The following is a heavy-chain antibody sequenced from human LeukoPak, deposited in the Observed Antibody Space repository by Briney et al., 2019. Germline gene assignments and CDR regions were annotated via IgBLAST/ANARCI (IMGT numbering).Heavy chain of an antibody. CDR1: GGSISSYY. J-gene: IGHJ4*02. V-gene: IGHV4-59*01. CDR2: IYYSGST. D-gene: IGHD1-14*01. CDR3: ARDLPVYGFDY. Sequence: SETLSLTCTVSGGSISSYYWSWIRQPPGKGLEWIGYIYYSGSTNYNPPLKGRVTISVDTSKNQFSLKLSSVTAADTAVYYCARDLPVYGFDYWGQGTLVTVSS.